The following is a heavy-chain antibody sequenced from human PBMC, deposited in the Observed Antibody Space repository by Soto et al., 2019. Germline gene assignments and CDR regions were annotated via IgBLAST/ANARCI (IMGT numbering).Heavy chain of an antibody. CDR3: ARWSSYDILTGYYSAPTYYGMDV. J-gene: IGHJ6*02. CDR1: GFTFSSYW. Sequence: GPLRLTGAASGFTFSSYWMHWVRQAPGKGLVWVSRINSDGSSTSYADSVKGRFTISRDNAKNTLYLQMNSLRAEDTAVYYCARWSSYDILTGYYSAPTYYGMDVWGQGTKVTVYS. V-gene: IGHV3-74*01. CDR2: INSDGSST. D-gene: IGHD3-9*01.